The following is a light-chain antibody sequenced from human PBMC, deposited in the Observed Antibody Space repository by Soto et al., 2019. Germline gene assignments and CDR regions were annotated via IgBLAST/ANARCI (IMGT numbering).Light chain of an antibody. CDR3: QQYDSSHLT. Sequence: ETVMTQSPATLSVSPGERPTLSCRASQSVSSYLAWYQQKPGQAPSLLVYATSSRAAGIPDRFSGSGSGTDFTLTISRLEPEDFAVYYCQQYDSSHLTFGGGTKVEIK. CDR2: ATS. J-gene: IGKJ4*01. CDR1: QSVSSY. V-gene: IGKV3-20*01.